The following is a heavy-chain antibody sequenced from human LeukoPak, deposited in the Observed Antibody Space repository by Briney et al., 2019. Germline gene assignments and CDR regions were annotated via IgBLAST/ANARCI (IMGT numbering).Heavy chain of an antibody. D-gene: IGHD6-13*01. Sequence: KPSETLSLTCTVSGGSISNYYWSWIRQPPGKGLEWIGYIYYSGSTNSNPSLKSRVTISLDTSKNQFSLKLSSVTAADTAVYYCARVTRRVVAAAVHSWGQGTLVTVSS. CDR2: IYYSGST. CDR1: GGSISNYY. CDR3: ARVTRRVVAAAVHS. J-gene: IGHJ4*02. V-gene: IGHV4-59*01.